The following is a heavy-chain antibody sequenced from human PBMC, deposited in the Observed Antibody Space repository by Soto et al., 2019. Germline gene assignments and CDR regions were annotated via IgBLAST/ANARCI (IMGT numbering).Heavy chain of an antibody. CDR1: GFSFGGYG. Sequence: EVQLLESGGDLVQPGGSLRISCAASGFSFGGYGMSWVRQAPGKGLEWVSALSGSGSTTYYADSVRGRFIISRDNSRDTLFLQMNSLRGENTAVYFCAKDSKEYTGYELDYWGQGTVVTDSP. CDR3: AKDSKEYTGYELDY. D-gene: IGHD5-12*01. CDR2: LSGSGSTT. V-gene: IGHV3-23*01. J-gene: IGHJ4*02.